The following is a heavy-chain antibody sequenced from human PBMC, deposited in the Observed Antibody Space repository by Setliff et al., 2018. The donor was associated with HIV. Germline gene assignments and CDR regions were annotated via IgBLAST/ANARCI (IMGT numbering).Heavy chain of an antibody. CDR2: ISSSGSYM. D-gene: IGHD1-26*01. V-gene: IGHV3-21*01. J-gene: IGHJ4*02. CDR1: GFTFISST. CDR3: AAVFTGEPGRSLDY. Sequence: PGGSLRLSCTVSGFTFISSTMNWVRQAPGKGLEWVASISSSGSYMHYADSLKGRFTISRDNAKNSQYLLMSDLRAEDTAVYYCAAVFTGEPGRSLDYWGQGTPVTVS.